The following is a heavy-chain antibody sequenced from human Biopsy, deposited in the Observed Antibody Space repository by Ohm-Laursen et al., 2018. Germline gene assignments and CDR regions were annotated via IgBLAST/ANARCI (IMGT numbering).Heavy chain of an antibody. CDR2: ITNTGRAV. CDR3: ARELGNGMDV. V-gene: IGHV3-11*01. Sequence: SLRLSCSASGFTFSDYYMNWIRQAPGKGLEWVSFITNTGRAVYADSVKGRFTISRDNADSSLHLQMKSLRAEDTAVYYRARELGNGMDVWGQGTPVTVSS. J-gene: IGHJ6*02. CDR1: GFTFSDYY.